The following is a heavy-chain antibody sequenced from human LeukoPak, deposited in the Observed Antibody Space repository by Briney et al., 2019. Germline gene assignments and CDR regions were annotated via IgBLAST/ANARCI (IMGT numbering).Heavy chain of an antibody. V-gene: IGHV4-34*01. CDR2: INHSGST. J-gene: IGHJ5*02. CDR1: GGSFNGYF. CDR3: ARGPDSGSYYAWFDP. D-gene: IGHD3-10*01. Sequence: SETLSLTCAVYGGSFNGYFWSWIRQPPGKWLEWIGGINHSGSTNYNPSLKSRVTISVDTSKNQFSLKLDSVTAADTAVYYCARGPDSGSYYAWFDPWGQGTLVTVSS.